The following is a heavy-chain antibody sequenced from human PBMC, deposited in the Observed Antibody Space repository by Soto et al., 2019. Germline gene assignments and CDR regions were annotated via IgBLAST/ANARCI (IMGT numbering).Heavy chain of an antibody. CDR2: IYHSGST. V-gene: IGHV4-30-2*01. D-gene: IGHD3-10*01. J-gene: IGHJ6*02. CDR3: ARDPGGSGSS. CDR1: GGSISSGGYS. Sequence: QLQLQESGSGLVKPSQTLSLTYAVSGGSISSGGYSWSWIRQPPGKGLEWIGYIYHSGSTYYNPSLKSRVTISVDRSKNQFSLKLSSVTAADTAVYYCARDPGGSGSSWGQGTTVTVCS.